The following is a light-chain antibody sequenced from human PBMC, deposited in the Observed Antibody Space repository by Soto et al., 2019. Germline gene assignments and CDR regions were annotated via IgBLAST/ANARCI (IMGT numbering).Light chain of an antibody. V-gene: IGLV2-14*03. Sequence: QSVLTQPTSVSGSPGQSITISCTGNHNDFGTYDYVSWYQQHPGRAPRLLIYGVTTRPSGISDRFSASKSGLTASLTISGLQPEDEADYYCSSYIYSSTVGDVFGTGTTVTVL. J-gene: IGLJ1*01. CDR3: SSYIYSSTVGDV. CDR1: HNDFGTYDY. CDR2: GVT.